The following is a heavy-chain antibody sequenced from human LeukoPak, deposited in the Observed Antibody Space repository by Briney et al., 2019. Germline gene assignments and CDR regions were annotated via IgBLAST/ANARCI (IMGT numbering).Heavy chain of an antibody. CDR3: ARQDSGTYLNPLDI. J-gene: IGHJ3*02. V-gene: IGHV4-59*08. Sequence: PSETLSLTCIVSSGSISSYYWSWIRQPPGKGLEWIGYIYYTGSTNYNPSLKSRVTISVDTSKNQLSLKLRSVTAADTAVYYCARQDSGTYLNPLDIWGQGTVVTVSS. CDR2: IYYTGST. CDR1: SGSISSYY. D-gene: IGHD1-26*01.